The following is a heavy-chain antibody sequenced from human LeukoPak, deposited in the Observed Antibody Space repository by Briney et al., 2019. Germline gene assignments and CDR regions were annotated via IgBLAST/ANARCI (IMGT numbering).Heavy chain of an antibody. CDR2: IYPGDSDT. Sequence: GESLKISCKGSGYSFTSYWIGWVRQMPGKDLEWMGIIYPGDSDTRYSPSFQGQVTISADKSISTAYLQWSSLKASDTAMYYCARQPAHRYYYYGMDVWGQGTTVTVSS. D-gene: IGHD2-2*01. CDR1: GYSFTSYW. J-gene: IGHJ6*02. V-gene: IGHV5-51*01. CDR3: ARQPAHRYYYYGMDV.